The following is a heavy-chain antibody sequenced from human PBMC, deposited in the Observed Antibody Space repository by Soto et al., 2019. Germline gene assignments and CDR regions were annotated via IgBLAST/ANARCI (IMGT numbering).Heavy chain of an antibody. CDR1: GGSISSSSYY. CDR3: AREGYSDSSGNTRGYYYYGMDV. V-gene: IGHV4-39*02. Sequence: PSETLSLTCSVSGGSISSSSYYWAWIRQAPGKGLEWIGSIYYSGSTYYNPSLKSRVTISVDTSKNQFSLKLSSVTAADTAVYYCAREGYSDSSGNTRGYYYYGMDVWGQGTTVTVSS. CDR2: IYYSGST. D-gene: IGHD3-22*01. J-gene: IGHJ6*02.